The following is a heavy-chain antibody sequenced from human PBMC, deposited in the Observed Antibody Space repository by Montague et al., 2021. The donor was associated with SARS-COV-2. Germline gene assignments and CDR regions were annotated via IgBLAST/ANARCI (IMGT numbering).Heavy chain of an antibody. V-gene: IGHV4-39*07. CDR1: GGTMSSNLYS. J-gene: IGHJ1*01. D-gene: IGHD3-22*01. CDR3: ASGLVILVVVVIHLQH. Sequence: SETLSLTCSVSGGTMSSNLYSWGWVRQPPGKGLEWIGHMSSSGTXXYXXXXMRRVIISLDTSTNQFSLEVSSMTAADTAVYYCASGLVILVVVVIHLQHWGQGTLVTVSS. CDR2: MSSSGTX.